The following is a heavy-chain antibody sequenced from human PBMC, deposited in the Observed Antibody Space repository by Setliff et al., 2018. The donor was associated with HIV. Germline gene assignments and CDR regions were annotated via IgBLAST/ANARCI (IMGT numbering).Heavy chain of an antibody. Sequence: ASVKVSCKPPGHTFTNYDIHWMRRAPGQGLEWMGWMNPNSGVSGYALKFHDRVTMTRETSITTLYMELSSLTSEDTAVYYCARGKGVGGEGDYYYMDVWGKGTTVTVSS. CDR2: MNPNSGVS. D-gene: IGHD3-16*01. J-gene: IGHJ6*03. CDR1: GHTFTNYD. V-gene: IGHV1-8*01. CDR3: ARGKGVGGEGDYYYMDV.